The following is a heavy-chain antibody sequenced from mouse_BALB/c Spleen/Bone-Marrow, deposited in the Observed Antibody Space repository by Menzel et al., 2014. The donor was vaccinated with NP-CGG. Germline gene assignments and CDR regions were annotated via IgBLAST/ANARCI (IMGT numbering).Heavy chain of an antibody. V-gene: IGHV1-7*01. CDR1: GYTFTNYW. J-gene: IGHJ2*01. D-gene: IGHD1-1*01. CDR3: ARIYYCGWDY. Sequence: QVQLQQSGAELVKPGASVKMSCKASGYTFTNYWMHWVKQRPGQGLEWIGYINPSTGYTEYKQKFKDKATLTADKSSSTDYMQLSSMTSEDSAVYYCARIYYCGWDYWGQGTTLTVSS. CDR2: INPSTGYT.